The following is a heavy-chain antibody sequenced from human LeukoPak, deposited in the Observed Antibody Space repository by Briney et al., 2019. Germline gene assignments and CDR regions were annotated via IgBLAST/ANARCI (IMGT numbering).Heavy chain of an antibody. D-gene: IGHD2-21*01. V-gene: IGHV5-51*01. Sequence: GESLKISCKGSGYSLTSYWIGWVRQMPGKGLEWMGIIYPGDSDTRYSPSFQGQVTISADKSISTAYLQWSSLKASDTAMYYCARHLLPGYYGMDVWGKGTTVTVSS. CDR3: ARHLLPGYYGMDV. J-gene: IGHJ6*04. CDR2: IYPGDSDT. CDR1: GYSLTSYW.